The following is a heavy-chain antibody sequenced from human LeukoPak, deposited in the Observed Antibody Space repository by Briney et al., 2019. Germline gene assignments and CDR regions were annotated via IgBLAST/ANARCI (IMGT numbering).Heavy chain of an antibody. V-gene: IGHV3-23*01. D-gene: IGHD2-8*01. CDR2: TNSGGTST. J-gene: IGHJ4*02. CDR1: GFPFSDFS. CDR3: AKQSYARSLGE. Sequence: PGGSLRLSCATSGFPFSDFSMSWVRQAPGKGLEWISTTNSGGTSTYYAESVKGRFTISRDNSKNALYLQMSSLRGEDTAVYYCAKQSYARSLGEGGPGTLVSVSS.